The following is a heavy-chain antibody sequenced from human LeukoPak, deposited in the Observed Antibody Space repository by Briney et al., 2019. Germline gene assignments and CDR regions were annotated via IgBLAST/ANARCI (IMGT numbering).Heavy chain of an antibody. J-gene: IGHJ6*02. CDR2: ISGSGGST. CDR1: GFTFSSYA. Sequence: GGSLRLSCAASGFTFSSYAMSWVRQAPGKGLEWVSAISGSGGSTYYADSVKGRFTIPRDNSKNTLYLQMNSLRAEDTAVYYCAKHFVYYYGMDVWGQGTTVTVSS. CDR3: AKHFVYYYGMDV. V-gene: IGHV3-23*01.